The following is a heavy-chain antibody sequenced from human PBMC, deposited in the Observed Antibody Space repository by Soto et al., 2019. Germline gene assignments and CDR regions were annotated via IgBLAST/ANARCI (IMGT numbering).Heavy chain of an antibody. Sequence: SETLSLTCTVSGGAISGYYWTWIRQSAGKGLEWIGRIYSSGGTKYNPSLQSRVTMSLDTSKNQFSLRLTSVTAADTAVYYCARGQRFSDSFDPWGQGTLVTGLL. CDR3: ARGQRFSDSFDP. CDR2: IYSSGGT. J-gene: IGHJ5*02. V-gene: IGHV4-4*07. D-gene: IGHD3-3*01. CDR1: GGAISGYY.